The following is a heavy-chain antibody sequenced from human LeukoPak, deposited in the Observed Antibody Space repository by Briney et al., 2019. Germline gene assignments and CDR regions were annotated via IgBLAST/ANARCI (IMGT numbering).Heavy chain of an antibody. V-gene: IGHV4-39*01. CDR3: ARWSAYSNWFDP. CDR2: IYYSGST. J-gene: IGHJ5*02. CDR1: GGSISSSSYY. Sequence: DPSETLSLTCTVSGGSISSSSYYWGWIRQPPGKGLEWIGSIYYSGSTYYNPSLKSRVTISVDTSKNQFSLKLSSVTAADTAVYYCARWSAYSNWFDPWGQGTLVTVSS. D-gene: IGHD4-11*01.